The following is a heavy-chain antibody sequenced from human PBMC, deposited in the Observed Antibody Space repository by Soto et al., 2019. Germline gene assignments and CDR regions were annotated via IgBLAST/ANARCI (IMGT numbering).Heavy chain of an antibody. CDR1: GYTSADFG. J-gene: IGHJ5*01. D-gene: IGHD2-2*01. CDR3: VRDQKYFRVNGNWFDS. CDR2: VSGNNGAS. Sequence: QVQLMQSGTEVKKPVASVTVSCKASGYTSADFGISWVRQAPGQGLEWMGWVSGNNGASNPAPKVQGRITMTLDTSTGVSYMALRSLRSDDTAIYYCVRDQKYFRVNGNWFDSWDQGTLVSVSS. V-gene: IGHV1-18*04.